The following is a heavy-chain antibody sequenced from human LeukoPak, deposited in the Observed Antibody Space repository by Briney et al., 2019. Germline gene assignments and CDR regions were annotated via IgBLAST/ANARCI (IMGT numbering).Heavy chain of an antibody. V-gene: IGHV3-23*01. D-gene: IGHD6-19*01. Sequence: GGSLRLSCAGSGFTFDDYAMHWVRQTPGKGLEWVSAITGSGGSAYYADSVKGRFTISRDNSKNTLFLQMNSLRAEDTAVYYCAKVVVGSSGWYYFDYWGQGTLVTVSS. CDR2: ITGSGGSA. CDR1: GFTFDDYA. J-gene: IGHJ4*02. CDR3: AKVVVGSSGWYYFDY.